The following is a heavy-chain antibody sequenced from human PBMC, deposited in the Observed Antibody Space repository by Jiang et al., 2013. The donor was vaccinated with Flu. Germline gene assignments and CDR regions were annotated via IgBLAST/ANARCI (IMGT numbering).Heavy chain of an antibody. CDR3: ARQSVDYYFDY. J-gene: IGHJ4*02. CDR2: IYFTGST. CDR1: SISSGSYY. V-gene: IGHV4-39*01. D-gene: IGHD3/OR15-3a*01. Sequence: SISSGSYYWGWIASPRRGLEWIGSIYFTGSTYYNPSLKSRVTVSVDTSKNQFSLKLSSVTAADTAVFYCARQSVDYYFDYWGQGTLVTVSS.